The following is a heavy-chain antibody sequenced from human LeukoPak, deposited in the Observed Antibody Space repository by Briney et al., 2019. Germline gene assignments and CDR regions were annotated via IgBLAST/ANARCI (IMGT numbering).Heavy chain of an antibody. J-gene: IGHJ6*03. CDR1: GGRFSYYA. CDR3: GRGPLKQQLVKPDPDYYYYMDV. CDR2: IIPIFGTT. D-gene: IGHD6-13*01. V-gene: IGHV1-69*13. Sequence: SVKVSCKASGGRFSYYALTWVRQAPGQGFEWMRGIIPIFGTTNYAQKFQGRVTFTADESTTTAYMELSSLRFEDTAVYYCGRGPLKQQLVKPDPDYYYYMDVWGNGTTVTVSS.